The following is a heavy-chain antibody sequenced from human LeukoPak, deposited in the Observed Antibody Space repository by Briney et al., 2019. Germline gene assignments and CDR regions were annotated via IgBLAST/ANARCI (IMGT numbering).Heavy chain of an antibody. CDR3: ARARDGYPPDAFDI. Sequence: ASVKVSCKASGYTFTSYGISWVRQAPGQGLEWMGWISAYNGSTNYAQKLQGRVTMTTDTSTSTAYMELRSLRSDDTAVYYCARARDGYPPDAFDIWGQGTMVTVSS. J-gene: IGHJ3*02. V-gene: IGHV1-18*01. CDR2: ISAYNGST. D-gene: IGHD5-24*01. CDR1: GYTFTSYG.